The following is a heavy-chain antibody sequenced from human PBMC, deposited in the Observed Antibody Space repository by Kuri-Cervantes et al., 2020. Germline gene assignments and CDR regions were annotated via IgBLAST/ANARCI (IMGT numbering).Heavy chain of an antibody. CDR1: GFTFSSYA. Sequence: GGSLRPSCAASGFTFSSYAMHWVRQAPGKGLEWVAVISYDGSNKYYADSVKGRFTISRDNSKNALYLQMNSLRAEDTAVYYCAKGQGVVVASIDYWGQGTLVTVSS. CDR3: AKGQGVVVASIDY. J-gene: IGHJ4*02. D-gene: IGHD3-22*01. V-gene: IGHV3-30-3*01. CDR2: ISYDGSNK.